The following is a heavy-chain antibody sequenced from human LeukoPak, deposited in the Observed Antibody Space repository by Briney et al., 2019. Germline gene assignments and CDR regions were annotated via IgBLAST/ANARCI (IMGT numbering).Heavy chain of an antibody. CDR1: GFTFSSYS. Sequence: PGGSLRLSCAASGFTFSSYSMNWVRQAPGKGLEWVSSISSSSSYIYYADSVKGRFTISRDNAKNSLYLQMNSLRAEDTAVYYCARKVPPYYDSSGYIDYWGQGTLVTVSS. CDR2: ISSSSSYI. D-gene: IGHD3-22*01. V-gene: IGHV3-21*01. J-gene: IGHJ4*02. CDR3: ARKVPPYYDSSGYIDY.